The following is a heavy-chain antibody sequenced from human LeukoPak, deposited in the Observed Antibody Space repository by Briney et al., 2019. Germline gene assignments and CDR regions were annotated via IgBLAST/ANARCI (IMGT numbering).Heavy chain of an antibody. CDR3: ARGGGSSSWFNWFDP. CDR1: GGSISSYY. CDR2: IYTSGST. D-gene: IGHD6-13*01. J-gene: IGHJ5*02. V-gene: IGHV4-4*09. Sequence: SETLSLTCTVSGGSISSYYWSWMRQPPGKGLEWIGYIYTSGSTNYNPSLKSRVTISVDTSKNQFSLKLSSVTAADTAVYYCARGGGSSSWFNWFDPWGQGTLVTVSS.